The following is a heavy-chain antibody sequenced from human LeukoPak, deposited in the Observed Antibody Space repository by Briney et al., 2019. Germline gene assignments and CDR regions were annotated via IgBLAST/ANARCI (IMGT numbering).Heavy chain of an antibody. CDR2: INPNSGGT. CDR3: ARSHTVTPPTDY. CDR1: GYTFTGYY. Sequence: ASVKVSCKASGYTFTGYYMHWVRQAPGQGLEWMGWINPNSGGTNYAQKFQGRVTMTRDTSISTAYMELSRLRSDETAVYYCARSHTVTPPTDYWGQGTLVTVSS. V-gene: IGHV1-2*02. D-gene: IGHD4-17*01. J-gene: IGHJ4*02.